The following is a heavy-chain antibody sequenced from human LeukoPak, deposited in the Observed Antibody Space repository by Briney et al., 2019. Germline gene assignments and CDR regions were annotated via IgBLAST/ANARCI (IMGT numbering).Heavy chain of an antibody. CDR2: IYYSGST. CDR1: GGSISSGDYY. J-gene: IGHJ4*02. CDR3: AIRYCSGGSCYSGGPYFDY. V-gene: IGHV4-30-4*08. D-gene: IGHD2-15*01. Sequence: PSQTLSLTCTVSGGSISSGDYYWSWIRQPPGKGLEWIGYIYYSGSTYYNPSLKSRVTISVGTSKNQFSLKLSSVTAADTAVYYCAIRYCSGGSCYSGGPYFDYWGQGTLVTVSS.